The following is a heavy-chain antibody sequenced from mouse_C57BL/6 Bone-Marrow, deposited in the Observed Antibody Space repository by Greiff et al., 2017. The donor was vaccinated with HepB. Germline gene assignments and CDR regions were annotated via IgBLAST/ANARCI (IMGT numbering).Heavy chain of an antibody. D-gene: IGHD2-5*01. CDR1: GYTFTDYN. V-gene: IGHV1-18*01. J-gene: IGHJ3*01. Sequence: VQLQHSGPELLKPGASVKIPCKAPGYTFTDYNMDWVKQSHGKSFEWIGDINPNNGGTIYRQKLKGKATLTIDKSTSTAYMELRCLTSEDTAVHYCASYYSNYGTYWGQGTLVTVSA. CDR3: ASYYSNYGTY. CDR2: INPNNGGT.